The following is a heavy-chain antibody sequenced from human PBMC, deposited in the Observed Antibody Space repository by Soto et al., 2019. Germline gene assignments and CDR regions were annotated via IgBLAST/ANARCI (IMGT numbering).Heavy chain of an antibody. V-gene: IGHV1-69*08. CDR1: GGTFSTYT. D-gene: IGHD3-22*01. Sequence: QVQLVQSGAEVKKPGSSVKVSCKASGGTFSTYTITWVRQAPGQGLEWMGRIIPIIGIINYAQKFQGRVTITADXFXGPXYMELTRLRSDDTAVYYCAGDPDSHYNDSHAYSYPWGQGTLVTVSS. CDR3: AGDPDSHYNDSHAYSYP. CDR2: IIPIIGII. J-gene: IGHJ5*02.